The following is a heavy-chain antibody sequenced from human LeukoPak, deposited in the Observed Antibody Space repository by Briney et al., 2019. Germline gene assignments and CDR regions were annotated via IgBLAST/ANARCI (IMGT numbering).Heavy chain of an antibody. CDR3: TRDGTAPGLYFDL. V-gene: IGHV3-7*01. CDR2: IRQDGSEK. CDR1: GFTFNDFW. J-gene: IGHJ4*01. Sequence: PGGSLRLSCAVSGFTFNDFWMNWVRQAPGKGLEWVASIRQDGSEKTYVDSVKGRFTISRDNTKNSLFLQMNSLRAEDTAVYYCTRDGTAPGLYFDLWGQGTLVTVSS. D-gene: IGHD6-13*01.